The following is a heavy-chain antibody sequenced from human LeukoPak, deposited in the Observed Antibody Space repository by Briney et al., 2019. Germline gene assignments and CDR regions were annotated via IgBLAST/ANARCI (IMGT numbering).Heavy chain of an antibody. CDR3: ARDPLFGVGSTRIFYY. J-gene: IGHJ4*02. V-gene: IGHV1-18*01. D-gene: IGHD1-26*01. CDR2: ISAHNGDT. Sequence: ASVKVSCKASGYSFTTYAFSWVRQAPGQGLEWMGWISAHNGDTNYARNLQGRVTMTTDTSTSTVYMELRSLRSDDTAVYYCARDPLFGVGSTRIFYYWGQGTLVTVSS. CDR1: GYSFTTYA.